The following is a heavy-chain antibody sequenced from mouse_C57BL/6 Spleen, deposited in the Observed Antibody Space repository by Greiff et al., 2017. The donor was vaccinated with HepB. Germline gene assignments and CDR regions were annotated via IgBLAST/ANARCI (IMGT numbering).Heavy chain of an antibody. CDR2: IYPSDSET. CDR1: GYTFTSYW. Sequence: VKLQQPGAELVRPGSSVKLSCKASGYTFTSYWMDWVKQRPGQGLEWIGNIYPSDSETHYNQKFKDKATLTVDKSSSTAYMQLSSLTSEDSAVYYCARSGYGSSYNYWGQGTTLTVSS. D-gene: IGHD1-1*01. CDR3: ARSGYGSSYNY. V-gene: IGHV1-61*01. J-gene: IGHJ2*01.